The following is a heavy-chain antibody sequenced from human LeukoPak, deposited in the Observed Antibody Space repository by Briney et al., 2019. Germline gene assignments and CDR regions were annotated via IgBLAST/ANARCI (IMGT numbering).Heavy chain of an antibody. CDR3: ARGVAYYYGSGSLY. D-gene: IGHD3-10*01. Sequence: PGGSLRLSCAASGFTFSSYWMHWVRQAPGKGLVWVSRINSDGSSTNYADSVKGRFTISRDNAKNTLYLQMNSLRAEDTAVYYCARGVAYYYGSGSLYWGQGTLVTVSS. CDR2: INSDGSST. CDR1: GFTFSSYW. J-gene: IGHJ4*02. V-gene: IGHV3-74*01.